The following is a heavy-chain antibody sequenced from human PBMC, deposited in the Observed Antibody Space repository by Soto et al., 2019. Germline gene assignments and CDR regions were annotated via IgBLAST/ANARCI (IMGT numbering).Heavy chain of an antibody. V-gene: IGHV1-69*01. J-gene: IGHJ4*02. CDR3: ATAGFPGNAIQKFEH. Sequence: QVHLVQSGAEVKKPASSVKVSCQASGGTFSTYGITWVRQAPGHGLEWMGAIIPVFASTSSAQLFRGRLSITADEVSSTAHMELSGPTSEDTAIYYCATAGFPGNAIQKFEHWGQGTLVTVS. CDR2: IIPVFAST. CDR1: GGTFSTYG.